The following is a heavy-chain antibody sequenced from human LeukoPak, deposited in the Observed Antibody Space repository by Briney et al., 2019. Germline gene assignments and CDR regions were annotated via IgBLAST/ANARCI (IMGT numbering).Heavy chain of an antibody. V-gene: IGHV3-74*01. D-gene: IGHD4-17*01. J-gene: IGHJ4*02. CDR2: FNNDGRSA. Sequence: PGGSLRLSCAASGFTFSTYWMHWVRQAPGKGLVWVSRFNNDGRSAYYADSVKGRFTISRDNAKNTLYLQMNSLRAEDTAVYYCTRGRYYLDSWGQGTLVTVSS. CDR3: TRGRYYLDS. CDR1: GFTFSTYW.